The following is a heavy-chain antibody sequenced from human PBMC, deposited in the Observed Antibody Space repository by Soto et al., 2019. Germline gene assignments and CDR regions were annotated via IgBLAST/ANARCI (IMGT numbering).Heavy chain of an antibody. CDR2: IYYSGST. D-gene: IGHD3-3*01. CDR3: ARRVRITIFGVADTGGYYYYYYMDV. V-gene: IGHV4-59*08. J-gene: IGHJ6*03. Sequence: SETLSLTCTVSGGSISSYYWSWIRQPPGKGLEWIGYIYYSGSTNYNPSLKSRVTISVDTSKNQFSLKLSSVTAADTAVYYCARRVRITIFGVADTGGYYYYYYMDVWGKGTTVTVSS. CDR1: GGSISSYY.